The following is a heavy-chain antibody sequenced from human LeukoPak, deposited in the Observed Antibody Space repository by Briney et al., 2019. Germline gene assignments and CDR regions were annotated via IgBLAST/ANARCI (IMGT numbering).Heavy chain of an antibody. D-gene: IGHD2-2*01. Sequence: SETLSLTCTVSGGSISSYYWSWIRQPPGKGLEWIGYIYYSGSTNYNPSLKSRVTISVDTSKNQFSLKLSSVTAADTAVYYCARLSCSSTSCYHYYYYMDVWGKGTTVTISS. CDR3: ARLSCSSTSCYHYYYYMDV. CDR2: IYYSGST. J-gene: IGHJ6*03. CDR1: GGSISSYY. V-gene: IGHV4-59*01.